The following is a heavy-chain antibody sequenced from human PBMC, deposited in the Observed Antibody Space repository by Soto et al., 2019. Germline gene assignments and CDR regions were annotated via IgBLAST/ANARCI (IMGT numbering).Heavy chain of an antibody. CDR2: IYSDGYT. V-gene: IGHV3-66*02. CDR3: AKGVPSPTQHAFDI. Sequence: PGGSLRLSCAASGFTVGISYMTWVRQVPGKGLEWVSIIYSDGYTYYADSVKGRLTISRDNSKNTVSLEMNSLRTKDTAAYYCAKGVPSPTQHAFDIWGQGTMVTVSS. J-gene: IGHJ3*02. D-gene: IGHD3-10*01. CDR1: GFTVGISY.